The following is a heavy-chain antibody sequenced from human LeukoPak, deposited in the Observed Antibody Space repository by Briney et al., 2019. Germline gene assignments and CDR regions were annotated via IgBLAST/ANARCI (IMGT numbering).Heavy chain of an antibody. Sequence: GGSLRLPCAASGFTFSSYAMSWVRQAPGKGLEWVSAISGSGGSTYYADSVKGRFTISRDNSKNTLCLQMNSLRAEDTAVYYCAKATPLWFGEFYYFDYWGQGTLVTVSS. CDR2: ISGSGGST. CDR3: AKATPLWFGEFYYFDY. J-gene: IGHJ4*02. D-gene: IGHD3-10*01. CDR1: GFTFSSYA. V-gene: IGHV3-23*01.